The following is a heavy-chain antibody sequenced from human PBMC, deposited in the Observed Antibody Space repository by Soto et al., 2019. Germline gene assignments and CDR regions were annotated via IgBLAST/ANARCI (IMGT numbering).Heavy chain of an antibody. CDR2: IKSKTDGGSS. Sequence: GGSLRLSCAASGFTFSNAWMSWVRQAPGKGLEWVGRIKSKTDGGSSDYAAPVKGRFTISRDDSKNTLYLQMNSLKTEDTAVYSCTTDGIGSLSDSFDIWGQGTMVTVSS. CDR3: TTDGIGSLSDSFDI. V-gene: IGHV3-15*01. J-gene: IGHJ3*02. D-gene: IGHD1-26*01. CDR1: GFTFSNAW.